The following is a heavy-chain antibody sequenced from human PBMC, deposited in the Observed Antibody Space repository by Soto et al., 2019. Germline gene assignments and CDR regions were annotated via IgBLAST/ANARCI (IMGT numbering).Heavy chain of an antibody. CDR1: GFTFSDYY. CDR3: ARTGCGSTSCYYYGMDV. CDR2: ISSSSSYT. J-gene: IGHJ6*02. Sequence: GGSLRLSCAASGFTFSDYYMSWIRQAPGKGLEWVSYISSSSSYTNYADSVKGRFTISRDNAKNSLYLQMNSLRAEDTAVYYCARTGCGSTSCYYYGMDVWGQGTTVTVSS. D-gene: IGHD2-2*01. V-gene: IGHV3-11*03.